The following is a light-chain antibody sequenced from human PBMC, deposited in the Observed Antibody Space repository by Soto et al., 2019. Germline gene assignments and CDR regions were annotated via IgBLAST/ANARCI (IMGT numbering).Light chain of an antibody. V-gene: IGLV7-43*01. CDR3: LLYYGGTWV. CDR2: STS. J-gene: IGLJ3*02. Sequence: QAVVTQEPSLTVSPGGTVTLTCASSTGAVTSGYYPSWFQQKPGQAPRALIYSTSNKHPGTPARFSGSLLGGKAALTLSGVQPEVEADYYRLLYYGGTWVFGRGTELTV. CDR1: TGAVTSGYY.